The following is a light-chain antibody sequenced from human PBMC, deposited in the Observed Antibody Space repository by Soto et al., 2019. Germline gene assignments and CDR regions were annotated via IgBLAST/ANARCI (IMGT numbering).Light chain of an antibody. CDR2: AAS. CDR1: QGIRND. CDR3: LQHNTYPRT. Sequence: DLPMTQSPSSLSASVGDRVTITCRASQGIRNDLAWYQKKPGKAPKRLLYAASSLQSGVPSRFSGSGSGTEFTLTISRLQPEDFATYYCLQHNTYPRTFGPGTKVEIK. V-gene: IGKV1-17*01. J-gene: IGKJ1*01.